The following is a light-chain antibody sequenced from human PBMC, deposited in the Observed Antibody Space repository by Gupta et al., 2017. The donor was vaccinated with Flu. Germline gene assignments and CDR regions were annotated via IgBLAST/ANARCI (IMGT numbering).Light chain of an antibody. CDR3: CSYAGTYTWV. Sequence: SVTISCTGTSSDVGGYNYVSWYQQHPGKAPKLMIYDVSRRPSGVPDRFSGSESGNTASLTISGLQAEDEADYYCCSYAGTYTWVFGGGTKLTVL. V-gene: IGLV2-11*03. CDR2: DVS. CDR1: SSDVGGYNY. J-gene: IGLJ3*02.